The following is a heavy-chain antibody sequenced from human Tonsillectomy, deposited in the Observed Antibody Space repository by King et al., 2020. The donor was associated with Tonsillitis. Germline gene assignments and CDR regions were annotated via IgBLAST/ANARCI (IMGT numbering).Heavy chain of an antibody. J-gene: IGHJ5*02. CDR3: ARDRRGGWFDP. Sequence: PLQESGPGLVKPSQTLSLTCTVSGGSISSGGYYWSWIRQPAGQGLEWIGRIYTSGSTNYNPSLKSRVTMSVDTSKNQFSLKLSSVTAADTAVYYCARDRRGGWFDPWGQGTLVTVSS. CDR2: IYTSGST. D-gene: IGHD3-10*01. V-gene: IGHV4-61*02. CDR1: GGSISSGGYY.